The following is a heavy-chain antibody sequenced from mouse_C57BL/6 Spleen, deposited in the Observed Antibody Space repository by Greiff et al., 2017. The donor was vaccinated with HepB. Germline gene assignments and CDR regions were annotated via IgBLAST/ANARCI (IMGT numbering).Heavy chain of an antibody. CDR1: GFSLTSYG. J-gene: IGHJ4*01. V-gene: IGHV2-2*01. CDR3: ARKGIFITTVVEEDYAMDY. Sequence: QVQLKESGPGLVQPSQSLSITCTVSGFSLTSYGVHWVRQSPGKGLEWLGVIWSGGSTDYNAAFISRLSISKDNSKGQVFFKMNSLQADDTAIYYCARKGIFITTVVEEDYAMDYWGQGTSVTVSS. CDR2: IWSGGST. D-gene: IGHD1-1*01.